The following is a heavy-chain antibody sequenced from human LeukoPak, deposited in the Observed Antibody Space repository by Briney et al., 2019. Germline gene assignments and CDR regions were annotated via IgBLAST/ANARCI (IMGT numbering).Heavy chain of an antibody. CDR1: GGSISSSSYY. CDR3: ARLRVWYDFWSGPSDAFDI. V-gene: IGHV4-39*01. J-gene: IGHJ3*02. D-gene: IGHD3-3*01. Sequence: SETLSLTCTVSGGSISSSSYYWGWIRQPPGTGLEWIGSIYYSGSTYYNPSLKSRVTISVDTSKNQFSLKLSSVTAADTAVYYCARLRVWYDFWSGPSDAFDIWGQGTMVTVSS. CDR2: IYYSGST.